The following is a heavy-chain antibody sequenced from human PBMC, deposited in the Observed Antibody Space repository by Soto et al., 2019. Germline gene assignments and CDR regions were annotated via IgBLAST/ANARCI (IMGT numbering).Heavy chain of an antibody. CDR3: ASRDPGTSVDY. J-gene: IGHJ4*02. CDR1: GGSFTSNSW. V-gene: IGHV4-4*02. CDR2: IYRTGST. Sequence: SETLSLTCAVSGGSFTSNSWWTWVRQPPGQGLEWIGEIYRTGSTNYNPSLKSRVTISLDKSENQFSLKVTSLTAADTAVYYCASRDPGTSVDYWGQGTLVTVSS. D-gene: IGHD1-7*01.